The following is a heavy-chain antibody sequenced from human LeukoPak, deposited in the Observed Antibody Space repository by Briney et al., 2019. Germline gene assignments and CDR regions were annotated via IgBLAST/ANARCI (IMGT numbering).Heavy chain of an antibody. Sequence: PGGSLRLSCAASGFTFSSYAMNWVRQAPGKGLEWVSYITNNGTTIYYADSVKGRFTISGDNAENSLYLQMNSLRAEDTAIYYCARDQWLAYYYHGMDVWGQGTTVTVSS. J-gene: IGHJ6*02. CDR2: ITNNGTTI. D-gene: IGHD6-19*01. CDR1: GFTFSSYA. V-gene: IGHV3-48*03. CDR3: ARDQWLAYYYHGMDV.